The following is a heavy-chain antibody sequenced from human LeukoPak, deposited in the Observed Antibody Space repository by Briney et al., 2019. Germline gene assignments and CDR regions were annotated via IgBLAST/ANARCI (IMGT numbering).Heavy chain of an antibody. CDR2: INPSGGST. V-gene: IGHV1-46*01. Sequence: ASVKVSCKASGGTFSSYAISWVRQAPGQGLEWMGIINPSGGSTSYAQKFQGRVTMTRDTSTSTVYMELSSLRSEDTAVYYCATGLPGGGYNLRPFDYWGQGTLVTVSS. CDR1: GGTFSSYA. D-gene: IGHD5-24*01. CDR3: ATGLPGGGYNLRPFDY. J-gene: IGHJ4*02.